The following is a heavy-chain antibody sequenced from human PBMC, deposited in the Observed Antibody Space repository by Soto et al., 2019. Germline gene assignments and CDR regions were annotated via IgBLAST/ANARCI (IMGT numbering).Heavy chain of an antibody. CDR2: IYYSGST. CDR1: GGSISSSSYY. D-gene: IGHD2-15*01. CDR3: DRLDSGRYCSGVTCYSRSADFDY. Sequence: PSETLSLTCTVSGGSISSSSYYWGWIRQPPGKGLEWIGSIYYSGSTYYNPSLKSRVTISVDTSKIQFSLKLSSVTVADTAVYYCDRLDSGRYCSGVTCYSRSADFDYWGQGTLVTVSS. V-gene: IGHV4-39*01. J-gene: IGHJ4*02.